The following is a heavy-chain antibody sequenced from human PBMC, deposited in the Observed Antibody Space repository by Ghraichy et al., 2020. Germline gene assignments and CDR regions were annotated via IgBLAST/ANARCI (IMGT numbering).Heavy chain of an antibody. J-gene: IGHJ6*02. V-gene: IGHV3-21*01. CDR1: EFISFNTYA. Sequence: GESLNISCAASEFISFNTYAMNWVRQAPGKGLEWVSSISTGSSYYFYYADSVRGRFTISRDNAKNSLYLQMNSLRAEDTAVYYCARSIRGYYYGMDVWGQGTTVTVSS. CDR3: ARSIRGYYYGMDV. CDR2: ISTGSSYYF. D-gene: IGHD3-10*01.